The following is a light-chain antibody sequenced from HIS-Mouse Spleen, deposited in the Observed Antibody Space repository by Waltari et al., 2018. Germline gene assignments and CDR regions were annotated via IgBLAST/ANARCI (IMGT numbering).Light chain of an antibody. CDR1: SSDVGCYNY. CDR2: EVS. Sequence: QSALTQPASVSGSPGQSTTISCTGTSSDVGCYNYVSWYQQHPGKAPKLMIYEVSNRPSGVSNRFSGSKSGNTASLTISGLQAEDEADYYCSSYTSSSTYVFGTGTKVTVL. J-gene: IGLJ1*01. V-gene: IGLV2-14*01. CDR3: SSYTSSSTYV.